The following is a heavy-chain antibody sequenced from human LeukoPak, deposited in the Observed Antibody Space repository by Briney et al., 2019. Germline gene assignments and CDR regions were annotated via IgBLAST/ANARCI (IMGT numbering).Heavy chain of an antibody. Sequence: ASVKVSCKASGYTFTGYYMHWVRQAPGQGLEWMGWINPNSGGTNYAQKFQGRVTMTRDTSISTAYMELSRLRSDDTAVYYCARDKSKGYSSSLIDYWGQGTLVTVSS. CDR1: GYTFTGYY. J-gene: IGHJ4*02. V-gene: IGHV1-2*02. CDR2: INPNSGGT. D-gene: IGHD6-6*01. CDR3: ARDKSKGYSSSLIDY.